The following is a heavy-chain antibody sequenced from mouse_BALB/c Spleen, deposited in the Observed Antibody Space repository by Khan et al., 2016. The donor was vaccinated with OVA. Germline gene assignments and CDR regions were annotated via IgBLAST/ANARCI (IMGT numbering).Heavy chain of an antibody. CDR2: ISSTGST. V-gene: IGHV3-2*02. J-gene: IGHJ4*01. D-gene: IGHD2-14*01. CDR3: ARSLYYSYGYALDC. Sequence: EVQLQESGPGLVKPSQSLSLTCTVTGYSITSDYAGNWIRQFPGNKLEWMGYISSTGSTSYNPSLKSRISFTRDTSKNQFFLQLKSVTTEDTATYYCARSLYYSYGYALDCWGRGTSVTVSS. CDR1: GYSITSDYA.